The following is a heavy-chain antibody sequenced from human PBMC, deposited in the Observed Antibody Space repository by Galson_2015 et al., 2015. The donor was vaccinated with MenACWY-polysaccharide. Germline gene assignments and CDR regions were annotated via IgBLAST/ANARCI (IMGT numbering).Heavy chain of an antibody. D-gene: IGHD6-13*01. Sequence: SLRLSCAASGFTFSSYDMNWVRQAPGKGLEWVSYISSSGSTIYYADSVKGRFTISRDNAKNSLYLQMNSLRAEDTAVYYCAREYSSSLGYYYYGMDVWGQGTTVTVSS. J-gene: IGHJ6*02. CDR2: ISSSGSTI. CDR3: AREYSSSLGYYYYGMDV. V-gene: IGHV3-48*03. CDR1: GFTFSSYD.